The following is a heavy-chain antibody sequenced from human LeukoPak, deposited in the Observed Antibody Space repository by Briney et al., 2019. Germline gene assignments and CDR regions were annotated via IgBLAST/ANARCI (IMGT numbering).Heavy chain of an antibody. V-gene: IGHV4-31*03. D-gene: IGHD1-26*01. CDR2: IYYSGST. CDR3: ARSGGELPQNWFDP. CDR1: GGSISSGGYY. Sequence: PSETLSLTCTVSGGSISSGGYYWSWIRQHPGKGLEWIGYIYYSGSTYYNPSLKSRVTISVDTSKNQFSLKLSSVTAADTAVYYCARSGGELPQNWFDPWGQGTLVTVSS. J-gene: IGHJ5*02.